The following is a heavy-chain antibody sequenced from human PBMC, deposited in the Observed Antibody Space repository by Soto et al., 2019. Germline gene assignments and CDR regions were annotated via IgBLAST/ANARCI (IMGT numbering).Heavy chain of an antibody. CDR3: ARAGIYYDILTGCYP. Sequence: QVQLVQSGAEVKKPGASVKVSCKASGYTFTSYGISWVRQAPGQGLEWMGWISAYNGNTNYAQKLQGGVTMTTDTSTSTAYMELRSPRSDDTAVYYCARAGIYYDILTGCYPWGQGTLVTVSS. CDR1: GYTFTSYG. V-gene: IGHV1-18*01. D-gene: IGHD3-9*01. CDR2: ISAYNGNT. J-gene: IGHJ5*02.